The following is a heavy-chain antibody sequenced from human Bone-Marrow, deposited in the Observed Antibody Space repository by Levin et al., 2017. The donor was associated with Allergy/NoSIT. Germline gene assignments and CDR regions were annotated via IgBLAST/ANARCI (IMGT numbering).Heavy chain of an antibody. D-gene: IGHD5-12*01. CDR2: IHPNSGGT. V-gene: IGHV1-2*06. Sequence: GASVKVSCKASGYTFTGNYMHWVRQAPGQGLEWMGRIHPNSGGTNYAQKFQGRVSMTRDSSISTGYMELNSLTSDDTSVYYCARGGYSGHDSLFDYWGQGTLVTVSS. CDR3: ARGGYSGHDSLFDY. J-gene: IGHJ4*02. CDR1: GYTFTGNY.